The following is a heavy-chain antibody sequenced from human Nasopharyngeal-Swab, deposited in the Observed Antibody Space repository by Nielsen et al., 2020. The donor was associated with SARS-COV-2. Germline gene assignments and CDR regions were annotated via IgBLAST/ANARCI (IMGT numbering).Heavy chain of an antibody. Sequence: GGSLRLSCAASGFTFSSYSMNWVRQAPGKGLEWVSSISSSSSYIYYADSVKGRFTISRDNAKNSLYLQMNSLRAEDTAVYYCAKYSSVPDAFDIWGQGTMVTVSS. CDR1: GFTFSSYS. CDR2: ISSSSSYI. V-gene: IGHV3-21*01. CDR3: AKYSSVPDAFDI. J-gene: IGHJ3*02. D-gene: IGHD6-19*01.